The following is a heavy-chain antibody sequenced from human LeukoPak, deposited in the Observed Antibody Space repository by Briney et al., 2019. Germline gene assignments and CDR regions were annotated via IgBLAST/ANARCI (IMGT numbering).Heavy chain of an antibody. CDR3: ARDRRQIVATMDGSGHPAFDI. V-gene: IGHV1-69*08. Sequence: ASVKVSCKTAGDTFSKYTITWLRQAPGQGLEWMGRVIPVLGAANYAQNFQGRVTITADKSTNTAFMELTSLRSEDTAIYYCARDRRQIVATMDGSGHPAFDIWGQGTLVIVSS. CDR2: VIPVLGAA. D-gene: IGHD5-12*01. J-gene: IGHJ3*02. CDR1: GDTFSKYT.